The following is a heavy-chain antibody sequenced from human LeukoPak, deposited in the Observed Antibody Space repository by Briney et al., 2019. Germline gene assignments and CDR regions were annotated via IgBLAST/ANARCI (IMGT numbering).Heavy chain of an antibody. Sequence: ASVKVSCKASSFIFNNYGISWVRQAPGQGLEWMGWISAYNGNTNYAQKLQGRVTMTTDTSTSTAYMELRSLRSDDTAVYYCARDPPPGIAVAHGWFDPWGRGTLVTVSS. V-gene: IGHV1-18*01. CDR1: SFIFNNYG. CDR2: ISAYNGNT. J-gene: IGHJ5*02. D-gene: IGHD6-19*01. CDR3: ARDPPPGIAVAHGWFDP.